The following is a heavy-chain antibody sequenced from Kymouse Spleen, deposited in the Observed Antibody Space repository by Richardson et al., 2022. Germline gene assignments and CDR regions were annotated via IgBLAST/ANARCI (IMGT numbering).Heavy chain of an antibody. D-gene: IGHD5-12*01. J-gene: IGHJ4*02. CDR3: ARGKDIVATIPFDY. V-gene: IGHV3-33*01. CDR1: GFTFSSYG. Sequence: QVQLVESGGGVVQPGRSLRLSCAASGFTFSSYGMHWVRQAPGKGLEWVAVIWYDGSNKYYADSVKGRFTISRDNSKNTLYLQMNSLRAEDTAVYYCARGKDIVATIPFDYWGQGTLVTVSS. CDR2: IWYDGSNK.